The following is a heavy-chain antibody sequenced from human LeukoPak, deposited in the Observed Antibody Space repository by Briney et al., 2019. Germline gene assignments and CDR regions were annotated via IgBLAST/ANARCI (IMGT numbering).Heavy chain of an antibody. CDR1: GFPFSSYS. Sequence: GGSLRLSCAASGFPFSSYSMTWVRQAPGKGLEWVANIKPDGTTKFYVDSVKGRFTISRDNAKSSLYLQMSSLRAEDTAVYFCARSADSSGYFREITLYYFDYWGQGTLVTVSS. D-gene: IGHD3-22*01. V-gene: IGHV3-7*03. CDR3: ARSADSSGYFREITLYYFDY. CDR2: IKPDGTTK. J-gene: IGHJ4*02.